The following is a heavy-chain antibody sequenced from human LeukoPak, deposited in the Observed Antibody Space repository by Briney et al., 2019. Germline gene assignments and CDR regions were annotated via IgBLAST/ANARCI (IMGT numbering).Heavy chain of an antibody. CDR2: IYTSGNT. J-gene: IGHJ4*02. V-gene: IGHV4-4*07. CDR1: GGSINSYY. D-gene: IGHD3-3*01. CDR3: ARLAPSGHLDY. Sequence: SETLSLTCTVSGGSINSYYWNWIRQPAGKGLEWIGRIYTSGNTNYNPSLNSRVTMSVDTSKNQFSLKLSSVTAADTAVYYCARLAPSGHLDYWGQGTLVTVSS.